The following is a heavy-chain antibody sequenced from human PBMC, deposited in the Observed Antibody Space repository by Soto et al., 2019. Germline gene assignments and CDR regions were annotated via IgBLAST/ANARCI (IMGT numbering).Heavy chain of an antibody. CDR3: ARAPSMVREIYYFDY. J-gene: IGHJ4*02. Sequence: ASVKVSCKASGYTFTSYAMHWVRQAPGQRLEWMVWINAGNGNTKYSQKFQGRVTITRDTSASTAYMGLSSLRSEDTAVYYGARAPSMVREIYYFDYWGQGTLVTVSS. CDR2: INAGNGNT. D-gene: IGHD3-10*01. V-gene: IGHV1-3*01. CDR1: GYTFTSYA.